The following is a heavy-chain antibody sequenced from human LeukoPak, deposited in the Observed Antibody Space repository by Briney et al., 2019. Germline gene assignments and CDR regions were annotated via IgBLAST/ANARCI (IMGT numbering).Heavy chain of an antibody. CDR3: ARGPPPDFDF. Sequence: SETLSLTCTVSGGSIRSGSYYWSWIRQPAGKGLEWIGRVYTTGDTNYNPSLKSRVTLSVDTSKNQFSLKLSSVTAADTAVYYCARGPPPDFDFWGRGTLVTVSS. V-gene: IGHV4-61*02. CDR2: VYTTGDT. J-gene: IGHJ4*02. CDR1: GGSIRSGSYY.